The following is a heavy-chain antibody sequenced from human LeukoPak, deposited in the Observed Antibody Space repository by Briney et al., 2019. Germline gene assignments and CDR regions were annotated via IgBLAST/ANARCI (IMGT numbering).Heavy chain of an antibody. J-gene: IGHJ5*02. D-gene: IGHD3-10*01. CDR1: GYTFTSYG. CDR3: ARDREYYYGSGRDWFDP. Sequence: ASVKVSCKASGYTFTSYGISWVRQAPGQGLEWMGWISAYNGNTNYARKLQGRVTMTTDTSTSTAYMELRSLRSDDTAVYYCARDREYYYGSGRDWFDPWGQGTLVTVSS. CDR2: ISAYNGNT. V-gene: IGHV1-18*01.